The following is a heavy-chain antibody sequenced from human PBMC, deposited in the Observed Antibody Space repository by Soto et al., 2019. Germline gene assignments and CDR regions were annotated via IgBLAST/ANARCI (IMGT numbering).Heavy chain of an antibody. CDR3: AKLRYFDWSSYTWFDY. V-gene: IGHV3-23*01. Sequence: GGSLRLSCAASGFTFSSYAMTWVRQAPVKGLEWVSGISGSGATTSYADSVKGRFTVSRDNSKNTLYLQMNSLRVEDTAVYYCAKLRYFDWSSYTWFDYWGQGTPVPAPQ. CDR2: ISGSGATT. CDR1: GFTFSSYA. D-gene: IGHD3-9*01. J-gene: IGHJ5*01.